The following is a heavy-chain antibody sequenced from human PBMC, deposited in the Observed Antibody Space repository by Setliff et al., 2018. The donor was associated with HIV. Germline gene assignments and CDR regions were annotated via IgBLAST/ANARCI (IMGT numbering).Heavy chain of an antibody. J-gene: IGHJ3*01. CDR3: ARELDNSDNSDPFDV. D-gene: IGHD4-4*01. CDR2: IYYSGTT. Sequence: SQTLSLTCSVSGDSIRNSRDYWGWIRQPPGKGLEWIGNIYYSGTTYYSPSLNSRVTISVDRSRNHCSLRLSAVTAADTAVYYCARELDNSDNSDPFDVWGQGTMVTVSS. V-gene: IGHV4-39*02. CDR1: GDSIRNSRDY.